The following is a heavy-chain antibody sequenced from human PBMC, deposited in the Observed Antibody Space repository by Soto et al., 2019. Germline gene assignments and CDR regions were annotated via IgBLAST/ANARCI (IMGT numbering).Heavy chain of an antibody. D-gene: IGHD6-19*01. CDR2: ISYDGSNK. CDR1: GFTFSSYA. J-gene: IGHJ4*02. Sequence: QVQLVESGGGVVQPGRSLRLSCAASGFTFSSYAMHWVRQAPGKGLEWVAVISYDGSNKYYADSVKGRFTISRDNSKNTLYLQMNSMGAEDTAVYYCARADSSGWADYWGQGTLVTVSS. V-gene: IGHV3-30-3*01. CDR3: ARADSSGWADY.